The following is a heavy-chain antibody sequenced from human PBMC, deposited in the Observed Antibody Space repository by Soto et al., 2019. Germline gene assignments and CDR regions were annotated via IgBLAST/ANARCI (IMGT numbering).Heavy chain of an antibody. V-gene: IGHV1-69*02. J-gene: IGHJ4*02. D-gene: IGHD6-13*01. CDR3: ARGGVAAAGTLGN. CDR2: IIPVLGVA. CDR1: GGTFNSYT. Sequence: QVQLVQSGAEVKRPGSSVRVSCKDSGGTFNSYTISWVRQAPGQGPEWMGRIIPVLGVANYAQTFQGRVTITADKSTRTVYMDLSSLRSEDTAVYYCARGGVAAAGTLGNWGQGTLVTVSS.